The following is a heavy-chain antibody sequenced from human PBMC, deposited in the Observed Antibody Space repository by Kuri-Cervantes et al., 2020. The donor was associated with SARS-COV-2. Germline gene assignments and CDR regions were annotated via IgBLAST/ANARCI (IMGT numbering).Heavy chain of an antibody. CDR3: AFNYGTGSYFY. D-gene: IGHD3-10*01. V-gene: IGHV4-4*02. CDR1: GGFISSSNW. CDR2: IHRTGTT. J-gene: IGHJ4*02. Sequence: SETLSLTCAVSGGFISSSNWWSWVRQPPGKGLEWIGEIHRTGTTNYNPPLESRVTISVDRSKNQFSLTLRSVTAADTAVYYCAFNYGTGSYFYWGQGTLVTVSS.